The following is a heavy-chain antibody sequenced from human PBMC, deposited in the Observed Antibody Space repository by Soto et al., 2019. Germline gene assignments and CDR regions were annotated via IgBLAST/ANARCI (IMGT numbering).Heavy chain of an antibody. Sequence: SETLSLTCAVYGGSGGSFSGYYWSWIRQPPGKGLEWIGEINHSGSTNYNPSLKSRVTISVDTSKNQFSLKLSSVTAADTAVYYCARHYYDSSGYYHYYCGMDVWGQGTTVTVSS. CDR1: GGSGGSFSGYY. D-gene: IGHD3-22*01. CDR3: ARHYYDSSGYYHYYCGMDV. J-gene: IGHJ6*02. V-gene: IGHV4-34*01. CDR2: INHSGST.